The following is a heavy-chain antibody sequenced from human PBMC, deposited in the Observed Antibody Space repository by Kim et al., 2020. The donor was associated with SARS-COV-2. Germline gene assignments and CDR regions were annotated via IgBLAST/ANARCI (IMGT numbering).Heavy chain of an antibody. V-gene: IGHV4-34*01. J-gene: IGHJ5*02. D-gene: IGHD2-2*01. Sequence: LRSRVTLSVDTSKNQFSLKLSSVTAADTAVYYCARLDVVVPAATPLGFDPWGQGTLVTVSS. CDR3: ARLDVVVPAATPLGFDP.